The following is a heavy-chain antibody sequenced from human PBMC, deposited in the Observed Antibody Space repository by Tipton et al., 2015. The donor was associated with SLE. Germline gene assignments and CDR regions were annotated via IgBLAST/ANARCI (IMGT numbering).Heavy chain of an antibody. Sequence: QLVQSGAEVKRPGSSVRVSCKASGDTFSSHAISWVRQAPGQGLEWMGGIIPLFGTPNYAPKFQDRVTITSDESSSTAYMEVNSLTSEDTALYYCARAVATISDRFYSYYYMDVWGKGTTVTVSS. D-gene: IGHD5-24*01. V-gene: IGHV1-69*01. CDR1: GDTFSSHA. CDR2: IIPLFGTP. J-gene: IGHJ6*03. CDR3: ARAVATISDRFYSYYYMDV.